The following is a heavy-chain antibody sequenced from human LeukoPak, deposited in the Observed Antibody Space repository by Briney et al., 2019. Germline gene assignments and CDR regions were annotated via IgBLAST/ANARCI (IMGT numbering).Heavy chain of an antibody. CDR1: GGSFSGYY. J-gene: IGHJ4*02. V-gene: IGHV4-34*01. Sequence: SETLSLTCAVYGGSFSGYYWSWIRQPPGKGLEWIGEINHSGSTDYNPSLKSRVTISVDTSKNQFSLKLSSVTAADTAVNYCARVMASEDYWGQGTLVTVSS. CDR3: ARVMASEDY. CDR2: INHSGST. D-gene: IGHD2-8*01.